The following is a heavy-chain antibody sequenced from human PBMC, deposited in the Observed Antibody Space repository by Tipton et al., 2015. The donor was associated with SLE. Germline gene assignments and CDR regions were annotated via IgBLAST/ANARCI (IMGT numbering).Heavy chain of an antibody. J-gene: IGHJ6*02. CDR2: ISYDGSNK. CDR3: ARDLVVGYYGMDV. CDR1: GFTFSIYA. D-gene: IGHD2-15*01. Sequence: SLRLSCAASGFTFSIYAMHWVRQAPGKGLEWVTVISYDGSNKYYADSVKGRFTISRDNSKNTLYLQMNSLRAEDTAVYYCARDLVVGYYGMDVWGQGTTVTVSS. V-gene: IGHV3-30*04.